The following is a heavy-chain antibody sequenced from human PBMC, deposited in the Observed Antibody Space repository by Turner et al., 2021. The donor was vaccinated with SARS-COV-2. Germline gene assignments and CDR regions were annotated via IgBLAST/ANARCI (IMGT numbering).Heavy chain of an antibody. CDR3: ARPLSERLYSYDSNYYRRNRFDP. CDR1: GGSISSYY. CDR2: FHPSGTT. D-gene: IGHD3-22*01. V-gene: IGHV4-59*01. J-gene: IGHJ5*02. Sequence: QVQLQESGLGLVKPLETLSLTCSGSGGSISSYYCVRIRQSPVKGLKWIGYFHPSGTTHSSPSLLSRVSTSVDTTMNPDSLRMTSVTAADTAVYYCARPLSERLYSYDSNYYRRNRFDPWGQGTLVTVS.